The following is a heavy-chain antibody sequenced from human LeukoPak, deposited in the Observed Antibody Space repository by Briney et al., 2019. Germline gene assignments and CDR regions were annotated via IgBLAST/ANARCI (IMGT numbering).Heavy chain of an antibody. J-gene: IGHJ6*03. D-gene: IGHD4-17*01. V-gene: IGHV3-7*01. CDR1: GFTLSNYW. Sequence: GGSLRLSCAASGFTLSNYWMSWVRQAPGKGPEWVANIKQDGNEKYYVDSVKGRFTISRGNAKNSLYLQINSLRAEDTAVYYCARHAVTTFRFRNYDHYYMIVWGKGTTVTVSS. CDR3: ARHAVTTFRFRNYDHYYMIV. CDR2: IKQDGNEK.